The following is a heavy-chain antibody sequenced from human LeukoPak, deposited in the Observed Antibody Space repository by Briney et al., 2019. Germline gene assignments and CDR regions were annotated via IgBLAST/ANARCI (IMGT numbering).Heavy chain of an antibody. J-gene: IGHJ3*01. V-gene: IGHV5-51*01. CDR1: GYRFTTYW. CDR2: IYPGDSET. Sequence: GESLKISCQAPGYRFTTYWIGWVRQMPGKGLEWMGIIYPGDSETRYSPSFQGHVTISGDKSMSTAYLQWSSLKASDTAKYYCATTLYSGIYGDAFDVWGQGTMVTVSS. D-gene: IGHD1-26*01. CDR3: ATTLYSGIYGDAFDV.